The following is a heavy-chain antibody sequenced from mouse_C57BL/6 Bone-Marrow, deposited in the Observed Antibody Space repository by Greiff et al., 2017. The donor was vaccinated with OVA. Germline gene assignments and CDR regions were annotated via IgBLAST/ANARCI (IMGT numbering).Heavy chain of an antibody. CDR3: TRGGGTMITYFDY. Sequence: EVMLVESGEGLVKPGGSLKLSCAASGFTFSSYAMSRVRQTPEKRLEWVAYISSGGDYIYYADTVKGRFTISRDNARNTLYLQMSSLKSEDTAMYYCTRGGGTMITYFDYWGQGTTLTVSS. V-gene: IGHV5-9-1*02. CDR2: ISSGGDYI. CDR1: GFTFSSYA. J-gene: IGHJ2*01. D-gene: IGHD2-4*01.